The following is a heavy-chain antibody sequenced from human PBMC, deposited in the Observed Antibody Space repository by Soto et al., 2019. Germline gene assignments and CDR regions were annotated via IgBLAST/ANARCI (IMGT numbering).Heavy chain of an antibody. J-gene: IGHJ2*01. Sequence: EVQLLESGGGLVQPGGSLRLSCAASGFTFSSYAMSWVRQAPGKGLEWVSAISGSGGSTYYADSVKGRFTISRDNSKNTLYPQMNSLGAEDTAVYYCAKGDYDSSGYYSSYWYFDLWGRGTLVTVSS. D-gene: IGHD3-22*01. V-gene: IGHV3-23*01. CDR3: AKGDYDSSGYYSSYWYFDL. CDR2: ISGSGGST. CDR1: GFTFSSYA.